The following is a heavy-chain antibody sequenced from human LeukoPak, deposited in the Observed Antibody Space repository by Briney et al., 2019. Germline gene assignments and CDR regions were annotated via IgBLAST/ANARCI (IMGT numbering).Heavy chain of an antibody. D-gene: IGHD6-13*01. CDR2: IYYSGST. V-gene: IGHV4-34*01. CDR1: GGSFSGYY. CDR3: ASRVAASGRRDY. J-gene: IGHJ4*02. Sequence: PSETLSLTCAVYGGSFSGYYWSWIRQPPGKGLEWIGSIYYSGSTYYNPSLKSRVTISVDTSKNQFSLKLSSVTAADTAVYYCASRVAASGRRDYWGQGTLVTVSS.